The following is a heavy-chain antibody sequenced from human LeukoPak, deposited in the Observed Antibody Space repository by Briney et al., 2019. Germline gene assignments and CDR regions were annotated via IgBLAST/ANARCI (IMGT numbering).Heavy chain of an antibody. V-gene: IGHV4-61*02. CDR1: GYSISSGYY. CDR3: AREWGAGAARPGWFDP. D-gene: IGHD6-6*01. Sequence: SETLSLTCAVSGYSISSGYYWSWIRQPAGKGLEWIGRIYTSGSTNYNPSLKSRVTISVDTSKNQFSLKLSSVTAADTAVYYCAREWGAGAARPGWFDPWGQGTLVTVSS. CDR2: IYTSGST. J-gene: IGHJ5*02.